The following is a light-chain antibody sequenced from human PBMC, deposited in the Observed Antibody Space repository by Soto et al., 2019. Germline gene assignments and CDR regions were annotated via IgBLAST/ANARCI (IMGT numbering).Light chain of an antibody. CDR2: GNN. J-gene: IGLJ2*01. CDR3: QSYDSSPSGSV. CDR1: SSNIGAGYD. V-gene: IGLV1-40*01. Sequence: QSVLTQPPSVSGAPGQRVTISCTGSSSNIGAGYDVHWYQQLPGTAPKLLIYGNNNRPSGVPDRFSGSKSGTSASLAITGLQAEDETDYYCQSYDSSPSGSVFGGGTKLTVL.